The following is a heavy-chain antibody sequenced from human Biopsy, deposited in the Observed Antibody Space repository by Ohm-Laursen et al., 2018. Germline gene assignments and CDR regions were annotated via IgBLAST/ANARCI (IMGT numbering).Heavy chain of an antibody. Sequence: TLSLTCIVSGASVNTFDFYWAWIRQRPGKGLEWIGYISYNERTHYNPSLTSRLAISFDTSNNRISLQLRSVSVADTAVYYCVREPKTGTAEAWYFDLWGRGSPVTVPS. J-gene: IGHJ2*01. CDR2: ISYNERT. CDR1: GASVNTFDFY. CDR3: VREPKTGTAEAWYFDL. V-gene: IGHV4-31*02. D-gene: IGHD3-9*01.